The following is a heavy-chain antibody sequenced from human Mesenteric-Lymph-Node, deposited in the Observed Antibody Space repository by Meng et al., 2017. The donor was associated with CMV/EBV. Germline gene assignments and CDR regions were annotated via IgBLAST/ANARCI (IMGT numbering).Heavy chain of an antibody. CDR2: INSDGSST. D-gene: IGHD3-10*01. J-gene: IGHJ4*02. Sequence: GGSLRLSCAACGFTFSRNAMYWVRQAPGKGLVWISRINSDGSSTSYADSVKGRFTVSRDNAMNTLYLQMNSLRAEDTAVYYCAIGVGNYLDYWGQGTLVTVSS. CDR1: GFTFSRNA. CDR3: AIGVGNYLDY. V-gene: IGHV3-74*01.